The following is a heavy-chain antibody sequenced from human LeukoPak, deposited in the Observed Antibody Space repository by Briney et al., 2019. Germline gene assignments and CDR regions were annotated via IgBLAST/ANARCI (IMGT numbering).Heavy chain of an antibody. CDR1: GSTFSSKP. V-gene: IGHV3-23*01. CDR3: AKGCSSTSCYNDY. D-gene: IGHD2-2*01. Sequence: GGPLRLPCEAPGSTFSSKPLTGVGQPQGKGREGFSAISGSGGSTYYADSVKGRFTISRDNSKNTLYLQMNSLRAEDTAVYYCAKGCSSTSCYNDYWGQGTLVTVSS. J-gene: IGHJ4*01. CDR2: ISGSGGST.